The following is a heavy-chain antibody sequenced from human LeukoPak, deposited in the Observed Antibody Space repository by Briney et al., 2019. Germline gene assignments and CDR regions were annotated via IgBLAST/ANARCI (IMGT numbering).Heavy chain of an antibody. D-gene: IGHD2-15*01. CDR2: IYYSGST. J-gene: IGHJ4*02. V-gene: IGHV4-59*01. Sequence: SETLSLTCTVSGGSISSYYWSWIRQPPGKGLEWIGYIYYSGSTNYNASLTNRVTISVDTSKNQFSLRLTSVTAADAAVFYCARVAATTDYFDYWGQGTLVTVSS. CDR1: GGSISSYY. CDR3: ARVAATTDYFDY.